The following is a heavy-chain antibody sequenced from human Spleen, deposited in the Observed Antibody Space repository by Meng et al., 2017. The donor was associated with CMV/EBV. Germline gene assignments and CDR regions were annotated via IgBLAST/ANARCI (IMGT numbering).Heavy chain of an antibody. D-gene: IGHD5-18*01. Sequence: GESLKISCAASGFIFSDHYMEWVRQAPGKGLEWVGRVRKKANGYSTESAASVRGRFTISRDDSKNSLYLQMNSLKTEDTAVYFCARGPDSKFNYYYPMDVWGQGTTVTVSS. J-gene: IGHJ6*02. CDR3: ARGPDSKFNYYYPMDV. CDR1: GFIFSDHY. CDR2: VRKKANGYST. V-gene: IGHV3-72*01.